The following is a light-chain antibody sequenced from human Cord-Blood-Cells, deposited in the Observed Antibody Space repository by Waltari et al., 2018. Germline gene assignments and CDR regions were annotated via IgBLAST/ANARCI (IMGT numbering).Light chain of an antibody. CDR1: SSDVGGYNY. V-gene: IGLV2-11*01. Sequence: QSALTQPRSVSGSPGQSVTISCSGTSSDVGGYNYVSWDQQHPGKPPKLMSYDVSKRPSGVPDRFSGSKSGNTASLTISGRQAEDEADYYCGSYAGSDTYGFVTGTKVTVL. J-gene: IGLJ1*01. CDR2: DVS. CDR3: GSYAGSDTYG.